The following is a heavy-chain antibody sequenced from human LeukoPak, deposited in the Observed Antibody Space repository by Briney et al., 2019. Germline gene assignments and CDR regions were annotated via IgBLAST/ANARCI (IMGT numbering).Heavy chain of an antibody. Sequence: SETLSLTCAVYGGSFSGYYWSWIRQPPGKGLEWIGEINHSGSTNYNPSLKSRVTISVDKSKNQFSLKLSSVTAADTAVYYCAREGTNIAAPYWGQGTLVTVSS. CDR2: INHSGST. V-gene: IGHV4-34*01. CDR1: GGSFSGYY. D-gene: IGHD6-6*01. J-gene: IGHJ4*02. CDR3: AREGTNIAAPY.